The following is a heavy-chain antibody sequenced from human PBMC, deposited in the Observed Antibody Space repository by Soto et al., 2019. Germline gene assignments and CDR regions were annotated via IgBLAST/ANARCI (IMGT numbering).Heavy chain of an antibody. CDR2: IVPLFGTA. CDR3: ARDGDPGYSFWSGPLGGGRFDP. D-gene: IGHD3-3*01. CDR1: GGTFGNTA. V-gene: IGHV1-69*12. Sequence: QLQLVQSGAEVKEPGSSVNVSCKTSGGTFGNTAVTWVRQVPGQGLEWIGGIVPLFGTANYAQKFRGRVMITADGSTSTAYMVLRSLRSDDTAIYFCARDGDPGYSFWSGPLGGGRFDPWGQGTLVNVSS. J-gene: IGHJ5*02.